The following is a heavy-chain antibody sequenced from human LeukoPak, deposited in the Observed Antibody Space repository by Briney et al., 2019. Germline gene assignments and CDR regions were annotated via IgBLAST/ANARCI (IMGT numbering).Heavy chain of an antibody. Sequence: PGGSLRLSCTVSGFTFSSYWMHWVRQAPGKGLVWVSRINTDGSSTSYADSVKGRFTISRDNSKNTLYLQMNSLRAEDTAVYYCARVVAGIYDYWGQGTLVTVSS. CDR1: GFTFSSYW. CDR3: ARVVAGIYDY. D-gene: IGHD2-15*01. J-gene: IGHJ4*02. V-gene: IGHV3-74*01. CDR2: INTDGSST.